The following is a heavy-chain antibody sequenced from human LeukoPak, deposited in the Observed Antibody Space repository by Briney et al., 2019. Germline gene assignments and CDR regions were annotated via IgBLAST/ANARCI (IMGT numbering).Heavy chain of an antibody. CDR3: ASKRWELLIDY. J-gene: IGHJ4*02. D-gene: IGHD1-26*01. V-gene: IGHV4-34*01. CDR1: GGSINNYY. CDR2: IKHSGST. Sequence: SETLSLTCTVSGGSINNYYWSWIRQPPGKGLEWIGEIKHSGSTKYNPSLKSRVTISVDTSKNQFSLKLSSVTAADTAVYYCASKRWELLIDYWGQGTLVTVSS.